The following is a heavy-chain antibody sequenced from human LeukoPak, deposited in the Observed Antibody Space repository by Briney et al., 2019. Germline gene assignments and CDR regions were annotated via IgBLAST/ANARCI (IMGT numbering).Heavy chain of an antibody. D-gene: IGHD6-6*01. CDR2: IYYSGST. V-gene: IGHV4-59*12. Sequence: PSETLSLTCTVSSGSISSYYWSWLRQPPGKGLEWIGYIYYSGSTNYNPSLKSRVTISVDTSKNQFSLKLSSVTAADTAVYYCARGFLGAARPFDYWGQGTLVTVSS. J-gene: IGHJ4*02. CDR1: SGSISSYY. CDR3: ARGFLGAARPFDY.